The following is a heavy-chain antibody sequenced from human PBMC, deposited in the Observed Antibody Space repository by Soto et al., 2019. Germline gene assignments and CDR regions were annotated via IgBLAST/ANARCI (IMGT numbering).Heavy chain of an antibody. Sequence: GASVKVSCKASGGTFSSYAISWVRQAPGRGLEWMGGIIPIFGTANYAQKFQGRVTITADESTSAAYMELSSLRSEDTAVYYCARDRSAYSSWSDAFDICGQGTMVTVSS. CDR2: IIPIFGTA. J-gene: IGHJ3*02. CDR1: GGTFSSYA. D-gene: IGHD6-6*01. CDR3: ARDRSAYSSWSDAFDI. V-gene: IGHV1-69*13.